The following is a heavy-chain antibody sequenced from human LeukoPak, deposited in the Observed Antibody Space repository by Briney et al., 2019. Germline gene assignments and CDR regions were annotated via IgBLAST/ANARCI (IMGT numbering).Heavy chain of an antibody. J-gene: IGHJ6*02. Sequence: SETLSLTCTVSGGSISSGGYSWSWIRQHPGKGLEWIGYIYYSGSTYYNPSLKSRVTISVDTSKNQFSLKLSSVTAADTAVYYCARDRWADYGDSRRYYGMDVWGQGTTVTVSS. CDR1: GGSISSGGYS. CDR3: ARDRWADYGDSRRYYGMDV. CDR2: IYYSGST. V-gene: IGHV4-31*03. D-gene: IGHD4-17*01.